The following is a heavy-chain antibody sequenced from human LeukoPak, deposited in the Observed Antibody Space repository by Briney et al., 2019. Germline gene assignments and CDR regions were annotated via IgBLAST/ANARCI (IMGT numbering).Heavy chain of an antibody. CDR2: ISYDGSKE. J-gene: IGHJ6*02. D-gene: IGHD3-22*01. CDR1: GYTFSSCG. CDR3: AKDVRNVYYYDRGRYSYFHYDGLDV. Sequence: GTSLRLSCTASGYTFSSCGMHWVRQAPGKGLEWVAVISYDGSKEYYADSVKGRFTISRDISKNTVDLQMNSLRTEDTAVYYCAKDVRNVYYYDRGRYSYFHYDGLDVWGQGTTVTVSS. V-gene: IGHV3-30*18.